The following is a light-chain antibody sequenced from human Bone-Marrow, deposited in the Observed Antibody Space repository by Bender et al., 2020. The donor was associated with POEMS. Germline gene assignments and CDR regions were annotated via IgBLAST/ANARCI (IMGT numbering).Light chain of an antibody. J-gene: IGLJ1*01. CDR2: EVS. CDR1: SADVGSYTL. V-gene: IGLV2-23*02. Sequence: QSVLTQPPSVSAAPGQKVTISCSGTSADVGSYTLVSWYQQYPGKAPQLMIYEVSKRPSGVSNRFSGSKSGNTASLTISGLQAEDEADYYCCSYAGSNNYVFGTGTKVTVL. CDR3: CSYAGSNNYV.